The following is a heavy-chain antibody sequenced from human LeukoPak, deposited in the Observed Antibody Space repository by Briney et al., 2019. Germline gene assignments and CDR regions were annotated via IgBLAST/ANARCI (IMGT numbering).Heavy chain of an antibody. CDR1: GGTFSSYA. CDR3: ASSGRGYSGYDSGFDY. CDR2: IIPIFGTA. V-gene: IGHV1-69*05. Sequence: SVKVSCKASGGTFSSYAISWVRQAPGQGLEWMGGIIPIFGTANYAQKFQGRVTITTDESTSTAYMELRSLRSEDTAVYYSASSGRGYSGYDSGFDYWGQGTLVTVSS. D-gene: IGHD5-12*01. J-gene: IGHJ4*02.